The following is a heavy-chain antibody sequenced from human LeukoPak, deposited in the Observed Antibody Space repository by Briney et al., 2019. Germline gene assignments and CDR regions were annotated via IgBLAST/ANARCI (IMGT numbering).Heavy chain of an antibody. CDR2: LNPSDGST. V-gene: IGHV1-46*01. D-gene: IGHD1-26*01. J-gene: IGHJ3*02. CDR3: AREVVGPTDYAFDI. Sequence: GASVKVSCKASGYTFTRHYMHWVRQAPGQGLEWMGILNPSDGSTTYAQKFQGRVTMTRDMSTSTVYMELSSLRSEDTAVYYCAREVVGPTDYAFDIWGQGTMVTVSS. CDR1: GYTFTRHY.